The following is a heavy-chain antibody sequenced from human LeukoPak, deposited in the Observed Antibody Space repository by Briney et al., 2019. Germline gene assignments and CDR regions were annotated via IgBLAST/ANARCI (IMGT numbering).Heavy chain of an antibody. CDR1: GGSISSGSYY. CDR2: IYTSGST. D-gene: IGHD2-2*01. V-gene: IGHV4-61*02. Sequence: SETLSLTCTVSGGSISSGSYYWSWIRQPAGKGLEWIGRIYTSGSTNYNPSLKSRVTISVDTSKNQFSLKLSPVTAADTAVYYCARDQGCSSTSCLNWFDPWGQGTLVTVSS. CDR3: ARDQGCSSTSCLNWFDP. J-gene: IGHJ5*02.